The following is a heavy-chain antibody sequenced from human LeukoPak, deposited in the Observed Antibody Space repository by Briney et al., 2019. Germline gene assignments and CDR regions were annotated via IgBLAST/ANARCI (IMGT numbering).Heavy chain of an antibody. CDR1: GYTFTSYG. CDR3: ARAAELDHDILTGYL. V-gene: IGHV1-18*01. CDR2: ISAYNGNT. J-gene: IGHJ4*02. D-gene: IGHD3-9*01. Sequence: ASVKVSCKASGYTFTSYGISWVRQAPGQGLEWMGWISAYNGNTNYAQKFQGRVTMTRDTSISTAYMELSRLRSDDTAVYYCARAAELDHDILTGYLWGQGTLVTVSS.